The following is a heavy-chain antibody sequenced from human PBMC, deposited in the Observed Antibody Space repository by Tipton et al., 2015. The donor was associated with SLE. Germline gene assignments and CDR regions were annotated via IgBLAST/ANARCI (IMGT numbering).Heavy chain of an antibody. CDR1: GFTVSSNY. J-gene: IGHJ6*03. Sequence: SLRLSCAASGFTVSSNYMSWARQAPGKGLEWVSVIYSGGSTYYADSVKGRFTISRHNSKNTLYLQMNSLRAEDTAVYYCAAGGCSSTSCYYYYMDVWGKGTTVTVSS. CDR2: IYSGGST. D-gene: IGHD2-2*01. CDR3: AAGGCSSTSCYYYYMDV. V-gene: IGHV3-53*04.